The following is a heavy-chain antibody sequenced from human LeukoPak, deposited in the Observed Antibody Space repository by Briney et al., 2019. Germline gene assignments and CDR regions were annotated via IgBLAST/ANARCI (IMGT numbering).Heavy chain of an antibody. D-gene: IGHD3-22*01. CDR1: GFTFSDYY. J-gene: IGHJ6*02. CDR2: ISSSGSTI. CDR3: AREYYYDSSGYYAYYYYGMDV. Sequence: GGSLRLSCAASGFTFSDYYMSWIRQAPGKGLEWVSYISSSGSTIYYADFVKGRFTISRDNAKNSLYLQMNSLRAEDTAVYYCAREYYYDSSGYYAYYYYGMDVWGQGTTVTVSS. V-gene: IGHV3-11*01.